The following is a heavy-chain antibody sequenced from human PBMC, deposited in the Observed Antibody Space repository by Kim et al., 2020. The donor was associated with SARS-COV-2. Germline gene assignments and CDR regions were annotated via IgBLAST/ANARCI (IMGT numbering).Heavy chain of an antibody. Sequence: GGSLRLSCAASGFTFTSYSMSWVRQAPGKGLEWISYISSDYRTIYYAESVKGRFTISRDNAKNSLYLQMNSLREEDTAPYYCARWMATSVFDYWGQGTLVTVSS. CDR2: ISSDYRTI. D-gene: IGHD5-12*01. J-gene: IGHJ4*02. V-gene: IGHV3-48*02. CDR3: ARWMATSVFDY. CDR1: GFTFTSYS.